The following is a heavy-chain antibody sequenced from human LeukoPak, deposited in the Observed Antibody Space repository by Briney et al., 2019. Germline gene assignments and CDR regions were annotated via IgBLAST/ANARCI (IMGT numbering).Heavy chain of an antibody. CDR3: ARDVNYAFDY. V-gene: IGHV1-18*01. D-gene: IGHD3-16*01. CDR1: GYSFTRNG. J-gene: IGHJ4*02. CDR2: ISANSGNT. Sequence: ASVKVSCKPSGYSFTRNGISWVRQAPGQGLDWMAWISANSGNTNCAQNFQDRVTLTTDTSTSTAYMELRSLRSDDTAVYYCARDVNYAFDYWGQGTLVTVSS.